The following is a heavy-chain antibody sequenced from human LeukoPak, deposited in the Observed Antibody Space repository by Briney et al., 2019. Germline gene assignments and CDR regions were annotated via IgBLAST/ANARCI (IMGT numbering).Heavy chain of an antibody. J-gene: IGHJ5*02. CDR3: ARSVTVTNWFDP. D-gene: IGHD4-17*01. CDR1: GGTFGSYA. Sequence: ASVKVSCKASGGTFGSYAISWVRQAPGQGLERMGRIIPILGIANYAQKFQGRVTITADKSTSTAYMELSSLRSEDTAVYYCARSVTVTNWFDPWGQGTLVTVSS. CDR2: IIPILGIA. V-gene: IGHV1-69*04.